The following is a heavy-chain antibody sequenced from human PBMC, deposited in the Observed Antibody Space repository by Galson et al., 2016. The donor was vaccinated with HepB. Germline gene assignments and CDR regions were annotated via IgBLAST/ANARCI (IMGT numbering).Heavy chain of an antibody. CDR2: IYSSGTT. D-gene: IGHD4-17*01. CDR3: ARQPYGEHVDF. Sequence: TLSLTCTVSGDSISSSGHFWSWIRQLPGKGLDWTGYIYSSGTTDYDPSLKSRVLISVDTSKYQFFLTLTSVTAADTAVYYCARQPYGEHVDFWGQGTLVTVSS. J-gene: IGHJ4*02. V-gene: IGHV4-31*03. CDR1: GDSISSSGHF.